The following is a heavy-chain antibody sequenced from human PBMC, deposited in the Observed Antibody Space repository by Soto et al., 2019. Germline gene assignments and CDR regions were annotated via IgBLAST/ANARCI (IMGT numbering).Heavy chain of an antibody. Sequence: WGSLRLSCAASGFAFIDYYMICIRHSPVKGLEWLSYISSSGTGIYYGDSVKGRFTISRDNAKNSLYLQMNSLRAEDTAVYYCARAYSDAFDIWGQGTMVTVSS. CDR3: ARAYSDAFDI. CDR2: ISSSGTGI. CDR1: GFAFIDYY. D-gene: IGHD2-15*01. J-gene: IGHJ3*02. V-gene: IGHV3-11*01.